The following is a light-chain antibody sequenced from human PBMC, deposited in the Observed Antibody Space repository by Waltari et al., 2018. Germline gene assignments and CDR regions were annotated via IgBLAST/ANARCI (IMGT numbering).Light chain of an antibody. CDR3: SSAAGSNNLV. V-gene: IGLV2-8*01. CDR2: EVS. J-gene: IGLJ2*01. Sequence: QSALTQPPSASGSPGQSVTISCTGTSSDVGGYNYVSWYQQHPGKAPNRMIYEVSKRPSGVPDRFSGSKSGNTASLTVSGLQAEDEADYYCSSAAGSNNLVFGGGTKLTVL. CDR1: SSDVGGYNY.